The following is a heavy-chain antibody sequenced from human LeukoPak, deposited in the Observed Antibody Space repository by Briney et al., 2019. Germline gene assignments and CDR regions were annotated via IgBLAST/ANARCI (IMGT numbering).Heavy chain of an antibody. CDR2: INPNSGGT. CDR1: GYTFTSYH. V-gene: IGHV1-2*02. CDR3: ARGKDPVWGSYRLCPFDY. Sequence: ASVKVSCKASGYTFTSYHMHWVRQAPGQGLEWMGWINPNSGGTNYAQKFQGRVTMTRDTSISTAYMELSRLRSDDTAVYYCARGKDPVWGSYRLCPFDYWGQGTLVTVSS. J-gene: IGHJ4*02. D-gene: IGHD3-16*02.